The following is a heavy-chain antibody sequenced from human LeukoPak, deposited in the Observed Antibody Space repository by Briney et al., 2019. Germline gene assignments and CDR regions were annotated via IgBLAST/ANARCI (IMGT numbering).Heavy chain of an antibody. CDR3: ARAGEWLGELPYFDY. Sequence: GSSVKVSCKASGYTFTGYYMHWVRQAPGQGLEWLGWIILNSGCTNNAKKCQGRVTMTKDTSISTACMELRRLRSADTAEYYWARAGEWLGELPYFDYWGQGTLVTVS. CDR1: GYTFTGYY. J-gene: IGHJ4*02. CDR2: IILNSGCT. V-gene: IGHV1-2*02. D-gene: IGHD3-3*01.